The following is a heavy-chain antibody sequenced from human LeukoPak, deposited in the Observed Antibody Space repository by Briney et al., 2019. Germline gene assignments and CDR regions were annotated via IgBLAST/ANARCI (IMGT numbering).Heavy chain of an antibody. CDR3: ARDYDVLTAYPPTQLFDP. Sequence: SETLSLTCAVYGGSFSGYYWSWIRQPPGKGLEWIGRIYTSGSTNYNPSLKSRVTMSVDTSKNQFSLKLNSVTAADTAVYYCARDYDVLTAYPPTQLFDPWGQGTLVTVSS. CDR2: IYTSGST. D-gene: IGHD3-9*01. J-gene: IGHJ5*02. V-gene: IGHV4-59*10. CDR1: GGSFSGYY.